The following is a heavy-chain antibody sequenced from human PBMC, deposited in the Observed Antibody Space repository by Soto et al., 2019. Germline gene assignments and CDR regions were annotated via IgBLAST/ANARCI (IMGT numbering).Heavy chain of an antibody. V-gene: IGHV1-69*01. CDR3: ASWDYDVLTGYSYDD. CDR2: NIPMIPRT. D-gene: IGHD3-9*01. Sequence: QVQLVQSGAEVKKPGSSVKVSCKASGGTFNNYGMGWVRQAPGQGLEWMGGNIPMIPRTNYAQKFQGRVTLTADASRSTAYMELRSLRSEDTAVYYCASWDYDVLTGYSYDDWGQGTLVTVSS. CDR1: GGTFNNYG. J-gene: IGHJ4*02.